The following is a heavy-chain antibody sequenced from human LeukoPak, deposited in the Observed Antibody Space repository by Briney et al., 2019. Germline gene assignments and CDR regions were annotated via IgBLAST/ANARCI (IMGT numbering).Heavy chain of an antibody. CDR2: IYNSGST. V-gene: IGHV4-59*01. CDR3: ARDSPPFGPLGL. CDR1: GGSISSYY. D-gene: IGHD3-3*01. J-gene: IGHJ4*02. Sequence: ASETLSLTCTVSGGSISSYYWSWIRQPPEKGLEWIGYIYNSGSTNYNPSLKSRVTISVDTSKNQFSLKLSSVTAADTAVYYCARDSPPFGPLGLWGQGTLVTISS.